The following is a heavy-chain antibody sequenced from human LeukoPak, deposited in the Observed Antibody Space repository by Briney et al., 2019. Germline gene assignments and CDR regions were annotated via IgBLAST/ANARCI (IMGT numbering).Heavy chain of an antibody. CDR3: ARCARSSTSCYFFDY. J-gene: IGHJ4*02. CDR1: GGSISSSSYY. V-gene: IGHV4-39*07. CDR2: IYTSGST. Sequence: PSETLSLTCTVSGGSISSSSYYWGWIRQPPGKGLEWIGSIYTSGSTNYNPSLKSRVTISVDTSKNQFSLKLSSVTAADTAVYYCARCARSSTSCYFFDYWGQGTLVTVSS. D-gene: IGHD2-2*01.